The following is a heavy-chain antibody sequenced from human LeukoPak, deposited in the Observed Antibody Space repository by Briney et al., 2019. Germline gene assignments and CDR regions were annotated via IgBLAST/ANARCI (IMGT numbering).Heavy chain of an antibody. CDR3: ARDRRACSSSSCYFHYYGMDV. D-gene: IGHD2-2*01. CDR2: IKQDGSVT. CDR1: EFTFSSYW. V-gene: IGHV3-7*01. J-gene: IGHJ6*02. Sequence: GGSLRLSCAGSEFTFSSYWMTWVRQAPGKGLEWVTHIKQDGSVTYYVDSVEGRFTISRDNAKSSLYLHMNSLRAKDTAVYYCARDRRACSSSSCYFHYYGMDVWGQGTTVTVSS.